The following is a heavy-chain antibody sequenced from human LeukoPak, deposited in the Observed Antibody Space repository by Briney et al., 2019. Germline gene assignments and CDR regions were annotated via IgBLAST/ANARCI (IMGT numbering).Heavy chain of an antibody. D-gene: IGHD3-22*01. CDR2: IYTSGST. J-gene: IGHJ5*02. CDR3: ARPYYYDSRIDP. Sequence: SETLSLTCTVSGGSISSCYWSWIRQPAGKGLEWIGRIYTSGSTYYNPSLKNRVSISVDTSKNQFSLNLSSVTAADTAVYYCARPYYYDSRIDPWGQGTLVTVSS. V-gene: IGHV4-4*07. CDR1: GGSISSCY.